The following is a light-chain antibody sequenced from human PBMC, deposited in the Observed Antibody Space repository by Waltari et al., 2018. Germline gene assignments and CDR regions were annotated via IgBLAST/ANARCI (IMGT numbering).Light chain of an antibody. CDR3: QSYDSSLGGSV. V-gene: IGLV1-40*01. CDR2: GKS. Sequence: QSVLTQPPSVSGAPGQRVTISCTGSSSNIGAGYDVNWYQQLPGKAPKLLIHGKSKRPDGVPDRSSGSKSGTSAARAITGLQAEDEADYYCQSYDSSLGGSVFGGGTKLTVL. J-gene: IGLJ2*01. CDR1: SSNIGAGYD.